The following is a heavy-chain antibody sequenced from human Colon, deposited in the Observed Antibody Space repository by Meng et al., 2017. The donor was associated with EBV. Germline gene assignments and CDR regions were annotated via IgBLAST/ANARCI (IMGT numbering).Heavy chain of an antibody. CDR2: ISPSGTSI. CDR3: ARDEVGIGNNGYDF. V-gene: IGHV3-11*01. J-gene: IGHJ4*02. CDR1: GFTFSDYY. D-gene: IGHD2-21*01. Sequence: QVELVGSGGGLVKPGGSLSLSCAASGFTFSDYYMSWIRQAPGKGLEWLSYISPSGTSIYYADSVRGRFTLSRDNAKNSLYLQMNSLRADDTAVYYCARDEVGIGNNGYDFWGQGTLVTVSS.